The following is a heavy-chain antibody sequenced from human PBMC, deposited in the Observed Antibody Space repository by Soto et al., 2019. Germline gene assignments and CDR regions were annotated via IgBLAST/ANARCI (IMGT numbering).Heavy chain of an antibody. CDR3: AREPPYYYDSSGYQD. CDR1: GFTFSSYS. J-gene: IGHJ4*02. Sequence: PGWSLRLSCAASGFTFSSYSMNLVRQAPGKGLEWVSSISSSSSYIYYADSVKGRFTISRDNAKNSLYLQMNSLRAEDTAVYYCAREPPYYYDSSGYQDWGQGILVTVFS. CDR2: ISSSSSYI. V-gene: IGHV3-21*01. D-gene: IGHD3-22*01.